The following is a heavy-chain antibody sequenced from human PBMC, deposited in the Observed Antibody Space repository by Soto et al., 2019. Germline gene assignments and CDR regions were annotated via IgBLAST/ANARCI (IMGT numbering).Heavy chain of an antibody. CDR1: GGSISSYY. J-gene: IGHJ5*02. D-gene: IGHD3-22*01. V-gene: IGHV4-59*01. Sequence: KPSETLSLSCTVSGGSISSYYWSWIRQPPGKGLEWIGYIYYSGSTNYNPSLKSRVTISVDTSKNQFSLKLSSVTAADTAVYYCARQQSTYYDSSGLSFWFDPWGQGTLVTVSS. CDR2: IYYSGST. CDR3: ARQQSTYYDSSGLSFWFDP.